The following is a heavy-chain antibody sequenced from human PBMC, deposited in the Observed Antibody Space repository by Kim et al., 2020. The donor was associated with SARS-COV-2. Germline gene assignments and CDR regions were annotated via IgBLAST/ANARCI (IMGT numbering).Heavy chain of an antibody. CDR2: IYYSGST. CDR3: ARLVWGYYFDY. Sequence: SETLSLTCTVSGGSISSSSYYWGWIRQPPGKGLEWIGSIYYSGSTYYNPSLKSRVTISVDTSKNQFSLKLSSVTAADTAVYYCARLVWGYYFDYWGQGTLVTVSS. V-gene: IGHV4-39*01. D-gene: IGHD7-27*01. J-gene: IGHJ4*02. CDR1: GGSISSSSYY.